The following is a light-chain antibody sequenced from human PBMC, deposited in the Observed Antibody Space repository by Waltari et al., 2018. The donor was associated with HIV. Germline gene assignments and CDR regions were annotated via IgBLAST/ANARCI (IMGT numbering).Light chain of an antibody. J-gene: IGLJ1*01. CDR2: EVT. Sequence: QSALTQPASVSGSPGQSITISCTGTTSDVGSYDLVSWYQQHPGKAPKLMIYEVTKRPSGVSKRFSGSKSGNTASLTISGLQAEDEAFYYCCSYARTTTSFYVFGPGTEVTVL. CDR3: CSYARTTTSFYV. CDR1: TSDVGSYDL. V-gene: IGLV2-23*02.